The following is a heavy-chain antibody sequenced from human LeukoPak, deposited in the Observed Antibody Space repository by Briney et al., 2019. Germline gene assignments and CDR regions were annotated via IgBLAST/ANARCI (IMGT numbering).Heavy chain of an antibody. D-gene: IGHD2-2*01. J-gene: IGHJ4*02. V-gene: IGHV3-23*01. Sequence: GGSLILSCAVSGFTFTIYAMSWVRQAPGKGLEWVSAISSSGGSTYYADSVKGRFTISRDNSKNTLYLRMNSLRAEDTAVYYCARDEYLWVVIQLGLFDYWGQGTLVTVSS. CDR3: ARDEYLWVVIQLGLFDY. CDR2: ISSSGGST. CDR1: GFTFTIYA.